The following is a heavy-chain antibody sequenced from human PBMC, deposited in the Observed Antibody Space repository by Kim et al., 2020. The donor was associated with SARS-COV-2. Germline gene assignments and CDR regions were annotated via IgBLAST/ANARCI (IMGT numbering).Heavy chain of an antibody. J-gene: IGHJ6*02. Sequence: SLQSRVTISVDTSKNQFSLKLSSVTAADTAVYYCARSPGDVRDYYYGMDVWGQGTTVTVSS. D-gene: IGHD3-10*01. CDR3: ARSPGDVRDYYYGMDV. V-gene: IGHV4-59*01.